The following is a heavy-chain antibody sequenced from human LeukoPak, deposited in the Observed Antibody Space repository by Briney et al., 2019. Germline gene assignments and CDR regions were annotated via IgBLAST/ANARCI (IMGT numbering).Heavy chain of an antibody. CDR2: VIHSGST. J-gene: IGHJ4*02. CDR3: AYSHDYVWGN. CDR1: GGSISSGTW. Sequence: PSETLSLTCAVSGGSISSGTWWSWVRQPPGKGLEWIGEVIHSGSTKCNPSLESRVSMSVDKSRNQFSLKLNSLTAADTAIYYCAYSHDYVWGNWGQETLVTVSS. V-gene: IGHV4-4*02. D-gene: IGHD3-16*01.